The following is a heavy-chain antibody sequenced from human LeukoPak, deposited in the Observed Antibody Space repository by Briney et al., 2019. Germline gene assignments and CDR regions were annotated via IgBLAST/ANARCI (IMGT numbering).Heavy chain of an antibody. J-gene: IGHJ4*02. Sequence: GGSLRLSCAASGFTFSSYAMSWVRQAPGKGLEWVSAISGSGGSTYYADSVKGRFTISRDNSKNTLYLQMNSLRAEDTAVYYCAKTHYDILTGYYNVIDYFDYRGQGTLVTVSS. D-gene: IGHD3-9*01. CDR2: ISGSGGST. CDR1: GFTFSSYA. CDR3: AKTHYDILTGYYNVIDYFDY. V-gene: IGHV3-23*01.